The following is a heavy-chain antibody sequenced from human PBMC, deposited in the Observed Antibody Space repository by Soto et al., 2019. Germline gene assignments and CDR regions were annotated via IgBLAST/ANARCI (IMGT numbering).Heavy chain of an antibody. V-gene: IGHV3-23*01. D-gene: IGHD3-22*01. CDR3: AKGQDYYDSSGYYQGWYFDL. CDR1: GFTFSSYA. CDR2: ISGSGGST. Sequence: VQLLESGGGLVQPGGSLRLSCAASGFTFSSYAMSWVRQAPGKGLEWVSAISGSGGSTYYADSVKGRFTISRDNSKNTLYLQMNSLRAEDTAVYYCAKGQDYYDSSGYYQGWYFDLWGRGTLVTVSS. J-gene: IGHJ2*01.